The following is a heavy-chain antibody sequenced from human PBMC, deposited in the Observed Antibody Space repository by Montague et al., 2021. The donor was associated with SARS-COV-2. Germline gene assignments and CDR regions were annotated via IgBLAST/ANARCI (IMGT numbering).Heavy chain of an antibody. CDR3: VKTGSNWYFDS. Sequence: SLRLSCAASGFNFGIYAMHWVRQPPGKGLEWASGIRYNSDAVFYADSVKGRFTISRDNAENSVYLQMNSLRPEDTALYYCVKTGSNWYFDSWGQGALVTVSS. CDR1: GFNFGIYA. J-gene: IGHJ4*02. V-gene: IGHV3-9*01. D-gene: IGHD6-13*01. CDR2: IRYNSDAV.